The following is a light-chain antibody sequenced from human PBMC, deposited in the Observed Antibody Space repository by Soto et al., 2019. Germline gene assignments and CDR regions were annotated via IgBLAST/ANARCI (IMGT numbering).Light chain of an antibody. CDR2: GNR. J-gene: IGLJ1*01. CDR1: NSNIGAGYD. V-gene: IGLV1-40*01. Sequence: QSVLTQPSSVSGAPGQMDTISCSGSNSNIGAGYDVHWYQQLPGAAPTLLIYGNRNRPSGVPDRFSGSRSGTSASLAITGLQSDDEADYYCQAYDSWSASKVFGSGTKV. CDR3: QAYDSWSASKV.